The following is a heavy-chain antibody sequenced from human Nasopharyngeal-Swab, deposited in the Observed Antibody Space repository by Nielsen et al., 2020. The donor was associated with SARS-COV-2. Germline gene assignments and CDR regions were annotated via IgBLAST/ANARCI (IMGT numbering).Heavy chain of an antibody. D-gene: IGHD2-2*01. CDR3: AREGHYCSSTSCAYFDY. CDR2: INTNTGNP. V-gene: IGHV7-4-1*02. Sequence: WVRQAPGQGLEWMGWINTNTGNPTYAQGFTGRFVFSLDTSVSTAYLQISSLKAEGTAVYYCAREGHYCSSTSCAYFDYWGQGTLVTVSS. J-gene: IGHJ4*02.